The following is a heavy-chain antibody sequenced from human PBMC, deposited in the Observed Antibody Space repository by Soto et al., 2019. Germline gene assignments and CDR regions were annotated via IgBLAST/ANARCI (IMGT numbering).Heavy chain of an antibody. CDR3: AGGSTSSWYRGWFDP. CDR1: GYTFTSYG. D-gene: IGHD6-13*01. Sequence: QVQLVQSGAEVKKPGASVKVSCKASGYTFTSYGISWVRQAPGQGLEWMGWISAYNGNTNYAQKLQGRVTMTTDTSPSTAYMELRSLGSDDTAVYYCAGGSTSSWYRGWFDPWGQGTLVTVSS. J-gene: IGHJ5*02. V-gene: IGHV1-18*01. CDR2: ISAYNGNT.